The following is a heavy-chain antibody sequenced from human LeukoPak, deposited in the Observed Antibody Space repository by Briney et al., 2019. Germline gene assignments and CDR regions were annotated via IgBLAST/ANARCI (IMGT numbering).Heavy chain of an antibody. V-gene: IGHV1-2*02. D-gene: IGHD6-13*01. CDR3: ARDGPDYTKRPRYSSSWYLDY. J-gene: IGHJ4*02. CDR2: INPNSGGT. CDR1: GCTFTGYY. Sequence: ASVKVSCKASGCTFTGYYMHWVRQAPGQGLEWMGWINPNSGGTNYAQKFQGRVTMTRDTSISTAYMELSRLRSDDTAVYYCARDGPDYTKRPRYSSSWYLDYWGQGTLVTVSS.